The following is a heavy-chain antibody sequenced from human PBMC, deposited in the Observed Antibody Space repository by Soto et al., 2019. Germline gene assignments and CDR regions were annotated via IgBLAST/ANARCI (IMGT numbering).Heavy chain of an antibody. CDR2: IFWDDGK. CDR1: GFSLSTSGVA. Sequence: QITLKESGPTLVKPTQTLTLTCTFSGFSLSTSGVAVGWIRQPPGKALEWLALIFWDDGKHYSPSLKSRLTITKDTSKNQVVLSMTNVDPVDTATYFCAYDVVDAKFFEFWGQGTLVTVSS. CDR3: AYDVVDAKFFEF. D-gene: IGHD2-15*01. J-gene: IGHJ4*02. V-gene: IGHV2-5*02.